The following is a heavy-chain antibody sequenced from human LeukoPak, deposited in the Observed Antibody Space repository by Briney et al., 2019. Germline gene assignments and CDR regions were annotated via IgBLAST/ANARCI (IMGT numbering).Heavy chain of an antibody. J-gene: IGHJ4*02. V-gene: IGHV1-18*01. D-gene: IGHD6-19*01. Sequence: ASVNVSCKPSGYIFSTYDISWVRQAPGQGLEWMGWISADNGDTSYAQKFQGRVTMTTDTSTSTAYMELRSLRSDDTAVYYCARDLKRGYSSGRYSWGTGSSNDYWGQGTLVTVSS. CDR1: GYIFSTYD. CDR3: ARDLKRGYSSGRYSWGTGSSNDY. CDR2: ISADNGDT.